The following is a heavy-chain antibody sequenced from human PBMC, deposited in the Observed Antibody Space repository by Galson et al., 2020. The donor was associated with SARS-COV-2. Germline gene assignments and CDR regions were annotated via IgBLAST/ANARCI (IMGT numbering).Heavy chain of an antibody. V-gene: IGHV3-74*01. CDR1: GFTFSGYW. D-gene: IGHD6-19*01. J-gene: IGHJ4*02. CDR3: VRDFGSSAW. CDR2: INTDGSDT. Sequence: GESLKISCEASGFTFSGYWMHWVRQAPGKGLVWVSRINTDGSDTDYADSVRGRFTISRDNAKNTVSLQMIGLSADDTAVYYCVRDFGSSAWWGQETLVTVSS.